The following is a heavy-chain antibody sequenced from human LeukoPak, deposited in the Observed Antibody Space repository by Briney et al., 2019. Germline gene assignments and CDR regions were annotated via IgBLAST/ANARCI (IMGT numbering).Heavy chain of an antibody. CDR3: ARVNVDIVATITGGYYYFDY. Sequence: SETLSLTCTVSGGSISSYYGSWIRQPPGKGREGIGYIYYSGGTNYNPSLKSRVTISVDTSKNPFSLKLSSVTAADTAVYYCARVNVDIVATITGGYYYFDYWGQGTLVTVSS. CDR2: IYYSGGT. J-gene: IGHJ4*02. V-gene: IGHV4-59*01. CDR1: GGSISSYY. D-gene: IGHD5-12*01.